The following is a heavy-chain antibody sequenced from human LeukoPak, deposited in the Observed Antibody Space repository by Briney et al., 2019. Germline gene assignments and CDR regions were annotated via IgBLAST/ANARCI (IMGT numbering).Heavy chain of an antibody. Sequence: GGSLRLSCAASGFTFSSYSMNWVRQAPGKGLEWVAVISYDGSNKYYADSVKGRFTISRDNSKNTLYLQMNSLRAEDTAVYYCARDHISGAYYYYYGMDVWGQGTTVTVSS. V-gene: IGHV3-30*03. D-gene: IGHD2-15*01. CDR3: ARDHISGAYYYYYGMDV. J-gene: IGHJ6*02. CDR1: GFTFSSYS. CDR2: ISYDGSNK.